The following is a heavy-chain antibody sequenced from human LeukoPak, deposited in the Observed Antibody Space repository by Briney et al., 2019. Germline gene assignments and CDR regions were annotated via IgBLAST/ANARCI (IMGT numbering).Heavy chain of an antibody. D-gene: IGHD6-19*01. J-gene: IGHJ4*02. Sequence: ASVKVSCKASGYSFNGYYIHWMRRAPGQGSEWMGWINPSSGDTNYVEKFQDRVIMTRDTSINTAYMEMSSLRSDDTAFYYCARQRQGEIVAGTSFDLWGQGTLITVSS. CDR1: GYSFNGYY. CDR3: ARQRQGEIVAGTSFDL. CDR2: INPSSGDT. V-gene: IGHV1-2*02.